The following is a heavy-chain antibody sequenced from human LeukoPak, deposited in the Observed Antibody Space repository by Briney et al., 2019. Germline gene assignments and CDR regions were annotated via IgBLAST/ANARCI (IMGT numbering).Heavy chain of an antibody. CDR3: ARALSITMIVEVTSFDY. J-gene: IGHJ4*02. V-gene: IGHV1-2*02. D-gene: IGHD3-22*01. CDR1: GYTFTGYY. CDR2: INPNSGGT. Sequence: ASVKVSCKASGYTFTGYYMHWVRQAPGQGLEWMGWINPNSGGTNYAQKFQGRVTMTRDTSISTAYMELSRLRSDDTAVYYCARALSITMIVEVTSFDYWGLGTLVTVSS.